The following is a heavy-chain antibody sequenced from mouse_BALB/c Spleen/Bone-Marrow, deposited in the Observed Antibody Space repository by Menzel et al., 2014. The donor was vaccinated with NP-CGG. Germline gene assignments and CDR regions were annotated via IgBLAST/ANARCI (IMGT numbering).Heavy chain of an antibody. J-gene: IGHJ3*01. CDR2: INPYNDGT. V-gene: IGHV1-14*01. D-gene: IGHD2-14*01. Sequence: VQLKQSGPGLVKPGASVKMSCKASGYTFTSYVMHWVKQKPGQGLEWIGYINPYNDGTKYNEKFKGKATLTSDKSSSTAYMELSSLTSEDSAVYYCARNYRYDGFAYWGQGTLVTVSA. CDR3: ARNYRYDGFAY. CDR1: GYTFTSYV.